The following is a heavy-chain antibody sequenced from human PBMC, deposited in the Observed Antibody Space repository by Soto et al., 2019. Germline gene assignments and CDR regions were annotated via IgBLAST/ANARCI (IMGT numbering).Heavy chain of an antibody. CDR2: ISYDGSNE. CDR1: GFSFSSYA. CDR3: ARVRSDFWSGFPY. Sequence: QVQLVESGGGVVQPGRSLRLSCAVSGFSFSSYAMHWVRQAPGKGLEWVAVISYDGSNEYYADSVKGRFTISRDNSKNTLYPEVNTLRVEDTAVYYCARVRSDFWSGFPYWGQGTLVTVSS. J-gene: IGHJ4*02. V-gene: IGHV3-30-3*01. D-gene: IGHD3-3*01.